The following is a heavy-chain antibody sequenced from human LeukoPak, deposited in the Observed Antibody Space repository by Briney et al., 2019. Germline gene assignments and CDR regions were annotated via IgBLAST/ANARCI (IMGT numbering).Heavy chain of an antibody. J-gene: IGHJ4*02. D-gene: IGHD6-19*01. CDR2: ISGSGGST. CDR3: AKEDGYLGIAVARSYFDY. Sequence: PGGSLRLYCAASGFTFSSHAMTWLPQAPGKGVEWVSGISGSGGSTDSADPVKGRFTIPRDNSKNTLYLQMNSLRAEYTAVYYCAKEDGYLGIAVARSYFDYWGQGTLVAVSS. CDR1: GFTFSSHA. V-gene: IGHV3-23*01.